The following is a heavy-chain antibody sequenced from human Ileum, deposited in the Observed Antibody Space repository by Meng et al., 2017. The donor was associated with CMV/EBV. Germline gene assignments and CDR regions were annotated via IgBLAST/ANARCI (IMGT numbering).Heavy chain of an antibody. CDR3: ARGRDFWWEMDY. V-gene: IGHV4-34*01. CDR2: SSHSGNT. CDR1: SGSFSDFF. J-gene: IGHJ4*02. D-gene: IGHD1-26*01. Sequence: QVQLHQWVAGLLKPSETLSLTGAVYSGSFSDFFWGWIRQPPGKGLEWIGESSHSGNTKYNPSLKSRVTISVDASKNQFSLNMRSVTAADTAVYYCARGRDFWWEMDYTGQGTLVTVSS.